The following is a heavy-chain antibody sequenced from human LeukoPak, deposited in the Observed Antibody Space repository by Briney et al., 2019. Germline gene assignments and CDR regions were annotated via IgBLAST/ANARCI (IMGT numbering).Heavy chain of an antibody. J-gene: IGHJ4*02. D-gene: IGHD3-22*01. V-gene: IGHV4-39*07. CDR1: GGSISSSSYY. CDR3: ARDLRYDSSGWAFDY. CDR2: IYYSGGT. Sequence: SETLSLTCTVSGGSISSSSYYWGWIRQPPGKGLEWIGSIYYSGGTNYNPSLKSRVTMSVDTSKNQFSLKLSSVTAADTAVYYCARDLRYDSSGWAFDYWGQGTLVTVSS.